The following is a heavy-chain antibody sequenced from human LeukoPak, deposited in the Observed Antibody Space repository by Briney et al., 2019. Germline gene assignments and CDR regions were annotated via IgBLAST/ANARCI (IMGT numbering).Heavy chain of an antibody. CDR1: GYTFTSYY. V-gene: IGHV1-46*01. CDR2: INPSGGTT. J-gene: IGHJ3*02. CDR3: AIYLREWERPNGAFDI. D-gene: IGHD1-26*01. Sequence: ASVKVSCKASGYTFTSYYMHWVRQAPGQGLEWMGIINPSGGTTTYAQKFQGRVTMTRDTSASTAYMELSSLRSEDTAVYYCAIYLREWERPNGAFDIWGQGTMVTVSS.